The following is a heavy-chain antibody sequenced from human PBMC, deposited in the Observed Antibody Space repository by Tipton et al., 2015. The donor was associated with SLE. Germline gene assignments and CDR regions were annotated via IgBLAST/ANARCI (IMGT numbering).Heavy chain of an antibody. CDR3: ARGSGSSSAHYYYYYMDV. CDR1: GGSISSYY. J-gene: IGHJ6*03. CDR2: IYYSGST. V-gene: IGHV4-59*01. Sequence: TLSLTCTVSGGSISSYYWSWIRQPPGKGLEWIGYIYYSGSTNYNPSLKSRVTISVDTSKNQLSLKLSSVTAADTAVYYCARGSGSSSAHYYYYYMDVWGKGTTVTVSS. D-gene: IGHD6-6*01.